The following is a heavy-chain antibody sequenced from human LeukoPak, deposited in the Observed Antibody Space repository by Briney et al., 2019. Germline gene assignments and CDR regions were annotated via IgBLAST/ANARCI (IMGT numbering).Heavy chain of an antibody. CDR3: ARLNSGWYFDY. J-gene: IGHJ4*02. Sequence: SGTLSLTCTVSGGSISGAVFYGAWIRQPPGEGLEWIGTINYSGNTYYSPSLKSRVTISVDAFKNHFSLKLSSVTAADTAVYYCARLNSGWYFDYWGQGTLVTVSS. D-gene: IGHD6-19*01. CDR1: GGSISGAVFY. CDR2: INYSGNT. V-gene: IGHV4-39*02.